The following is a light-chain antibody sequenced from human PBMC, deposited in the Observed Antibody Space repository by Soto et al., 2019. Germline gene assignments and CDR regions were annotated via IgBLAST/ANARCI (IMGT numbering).Light chain of an antibody. CDR2: EVN. CDR1: SSDIGNYNY. CDR3: GSYTSSTTLV. V-gene: IGLV2-14*01. J-gene: IGLJ1*01. Sequence: QSALTQPASVSGSPGQSITISCTGTSSDIGNYNYVSWYQQHPGKAPKLMIYEVNNRPSGVSNRFSGSKSGNTASLTISGLEAEDEADYYCGSYTSSTTLVFATGTKVTVL.